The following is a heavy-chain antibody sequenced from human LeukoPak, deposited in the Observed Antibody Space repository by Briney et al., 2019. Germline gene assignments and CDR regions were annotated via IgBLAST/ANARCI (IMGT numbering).Heavy chain of an antibody. CDR3: AKGGVINAFDI. CDR2: IKTDGSIT. CDR1: GFSFSVYW. D-gene: IGHD2-21*01. Sequence: PGGSLRLSCAASGFSFSVYWMRWVRHAPGKGPVWVSRIKTDGSITDYADFVKGRFTISRDNAKNSLYLQMNSLRAEDTALYYCAKGGVINAFDIWGQGTMVTVSS. V-gene: IGHV3-74*01. J-gene: IGHJ3*02.